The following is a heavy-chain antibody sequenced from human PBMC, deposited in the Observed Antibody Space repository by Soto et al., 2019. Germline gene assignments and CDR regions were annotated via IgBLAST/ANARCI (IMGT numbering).Heavy chain of an antibody. CDR2: IHSDGSST. CDR3: ARGDRGAFDL. CDR1: GFTFSYYW. Sequence: EVPLLESGGGLVQPGESLRLSCAASGFTFSYYWMHWVRQAPGMGLVWVSRIHSDGSSTTYAGSVKGRFTISRDNARNTLYLQMNSLRAEDTAVYYCARGDRGAFDLWGQGTVVTVSS. V-gene: IGHV3-74*01. D-gene: IGHD1-26*01. J-gene: IGHJ3*01.